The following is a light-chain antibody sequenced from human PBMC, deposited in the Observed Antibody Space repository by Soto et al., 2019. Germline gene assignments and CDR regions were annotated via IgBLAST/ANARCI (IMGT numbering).Light chain of an antibody. CDR1: QSIDTY. CDR3: QQSYSTPIT. Sequence: IHMAQSPSSLSASLGDIVTITWRASQSIDTYLNWYQQKPGKAPKLLIYAASSLQSGVPSRFSGSGSGTDFTLTISSLQPEDFATYYCQQSYSTPITFGQGTRLEIK. J-gene: IGKJ5*01. V-gene: IGKV1-39*01. CDR2: AAS.